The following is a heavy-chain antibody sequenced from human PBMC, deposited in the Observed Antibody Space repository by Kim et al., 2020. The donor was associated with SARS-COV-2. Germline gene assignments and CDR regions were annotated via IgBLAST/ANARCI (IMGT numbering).Heavy chain of an antibody. Sequence: GRTTTYADSVKGRFTITRDNAKNTVYLQLNSRRVDDTAVYYCVRGMPSYWGQGALVTVSS. V-gene: IGHV3-74*01. CDR3: VRGMPSY. J-gene: IGHJ4*02. D-gene: IGHD2-2*01. CDR2: GRTT.